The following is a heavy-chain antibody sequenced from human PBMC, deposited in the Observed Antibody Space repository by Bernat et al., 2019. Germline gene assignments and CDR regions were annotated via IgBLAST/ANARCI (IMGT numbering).Heavy chain of an antibody. Sequence: EVQLLESGGGLLQPGGSLRLSCAASGFTFSSYAMSWVRQAPGKGLEWVSAISGSGGSTYDATSVKGRFTISRDNSKNTLYLKMNSLRAEDTAVYYCAKDRSESDILTGYYMGYAFDIWGQGTRVTVSS. CDR3: AKDRSESDILTGYYMGYAFDI. CDR1: GFTFSSYA. D-gene: IGHD3-9*01. CDR2: ISGSGGST. J-gene: IGHJ3*02. V-gene: IGHV3-23*01.